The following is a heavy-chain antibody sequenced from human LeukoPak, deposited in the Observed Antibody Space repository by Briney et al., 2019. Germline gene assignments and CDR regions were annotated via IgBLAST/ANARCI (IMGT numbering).Heavy chain of an antibody. CDR3: AKDLKWFGELLYLDY. CDR1: RFTFSSYA. V-gene: IGHV3-23*01. D-gene: IGHD3-10*01. J-gene: IGHJ4*02. CDR2: ISGSGGST. Sequence: GGSLRLSCAASRFTFSSYAMSWVRQAPGKGLEWVSAISGSGGSTYYADSVKGRFTISRDNSKNTLYLQMNSLRAEDTAVYYCAKDLKWFGELLYLDYWGQGTLVTVSS.